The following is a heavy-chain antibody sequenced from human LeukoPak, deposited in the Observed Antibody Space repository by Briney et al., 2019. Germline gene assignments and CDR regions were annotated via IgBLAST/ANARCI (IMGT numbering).Heavy chain of an antibody. CDR1: GFTFSSYG. CDR3: AKDRTSSGLDY. V-gene: IGHV3-30*18. Sequence: GGSLRLSCAASGFTFSSYGMHWVRQAPGKGLEWVAVISYDGSNKYYADSVKGRFTISRDNSKNTLYLQMNSLRAEDTAVYYCAKDRTSSGLDYWGQGTLVTVSP. CDR2: ISYDGSNK. D-gene: IGHD6-19*01. J-gene: IGHJ4*02.